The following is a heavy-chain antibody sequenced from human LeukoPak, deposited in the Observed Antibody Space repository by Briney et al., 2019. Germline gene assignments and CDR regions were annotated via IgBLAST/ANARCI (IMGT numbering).Heavy chain of an antibody. CDR1: GFTFSSYA. CDR2: ISYDGSNK. CDR3: ARESLTVTTAFDI. J-gene: IGHJ3*02. D-gene: IGHD4-17*01. V-gene: IGHV3-30-3*01. Sequence: GGSLRLSCAASGFTFSSYAMHWVRPAPGKGLEWVAVISYDGSNKYYADSVKGRFTISRDNSKNTLYLQMNSLRAEDTAVYYCARESLTVTTAFDIWGQGTMVTVSS.